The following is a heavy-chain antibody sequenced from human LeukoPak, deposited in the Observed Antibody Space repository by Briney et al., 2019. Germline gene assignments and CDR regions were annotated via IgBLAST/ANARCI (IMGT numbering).Heavy chain of an antibody. CDR3: TKDFAVAGSNYFDY. CDR2: ISWNSGSV. D-gene: IGHD6-19*01. V-gene: IGHV3-9*01. Sequence: GGSPRLSCAASGFTFDDYAMHWVRQAPGKGLEWVSGISWNSGSVGYADSVKGRFTISRDNAKNSLYLQMNSLRAEDTALYYCTKDFAVAGSNYFDYWGQGALVTVSS. J-gene: IGHJ4*02. CDR1: GFTFDDYA.